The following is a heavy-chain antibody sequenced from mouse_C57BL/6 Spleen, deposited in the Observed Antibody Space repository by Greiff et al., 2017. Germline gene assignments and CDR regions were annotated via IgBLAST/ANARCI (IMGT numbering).Heavy chain of an antibody. CDR2: IDPSDSYT. Sequence: VQLVESGAELVMPGASVKLSCKASGYTFTSYWMPWVKPRPGQGLEWIGEIDPSDSYTNYTQKFKGKSTLTVDKSSSTAYMQLSSLTSEDSAVYYCARDEGAVVADAMDYWGQGTSVTVSS. J-gene: IGHJ4*01. CDR3: ARDEGAVVADAMDY. V-gene: IGHV1-69*01. D-gene: IGHD1-1*01. CDR1: GYTFTSYW.